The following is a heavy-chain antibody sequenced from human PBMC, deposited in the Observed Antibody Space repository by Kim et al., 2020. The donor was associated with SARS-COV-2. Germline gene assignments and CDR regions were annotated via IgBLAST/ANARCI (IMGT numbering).Heavy chain of an antibody. CDR3: ARGRSFGYRKGYSYPY. CDR1: GGSFSGYY. D-gene: IGHD5-18*01. CDR2: INHSGST. J-gene: IGHJ4*02. V-gene: IGHV4-34*01. Sequence: SETLSLTCAVYGGSFSGYYWSWIRQPPGKGLEWIGEINHSGSTNYNPSLKSRVTISVDTSKNQFSLKLSSVTAADTAVYYCARGRSFGYRKGYSYPYWGQGTLVTVSS.